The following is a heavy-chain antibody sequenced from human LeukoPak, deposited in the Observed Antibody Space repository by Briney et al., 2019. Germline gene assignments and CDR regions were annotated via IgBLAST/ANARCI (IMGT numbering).Heavy chain of an antibody. J-gene: IGHJ3*02. CDR3: AKVDPSIIEGATGDPFDI. V-gene: IGHV1-18*01. D-gene: IGHD1-26*01. Sequence: ASVKVSCKASGYSFSSFGITWVRQAPGQGLEWMGWIGVYDGSTHYAQKLQGRVIMTRDTSTNTAYMELRSLTSDDTAVYYCAKVDPSIIEGATGDPFDIWGQGTMVIVSS. CDR2: IGVYDGST. CDR1: GYSFSSFG.